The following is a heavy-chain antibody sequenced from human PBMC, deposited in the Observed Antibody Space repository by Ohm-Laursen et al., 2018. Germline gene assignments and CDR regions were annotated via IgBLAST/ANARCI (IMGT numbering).Heavy chain of an antibody. CDR3: ARDEEYRDFYYYGMDV. V-gene: IGHV3-23*01. CDR1: GFTFSSYA. J-gene: IGHJ6*02. Sequence: SLRLSCTAAGFTFSSYAMSWVRQAPGKGLEEVSAISASGSSTYDADSVEGRFTISRDKFKNTLDLQMHGLRVEDTAVYYCARDEEYRDFYYYGMDVWGQGTTVIVSS. D-gene: IGHD5-18*01. CDR2: ISASGSST.